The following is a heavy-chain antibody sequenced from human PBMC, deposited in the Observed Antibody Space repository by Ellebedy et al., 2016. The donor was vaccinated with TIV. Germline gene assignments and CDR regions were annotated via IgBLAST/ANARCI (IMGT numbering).Heavy chain of an antibody. Sequence: KVSCKGSGYSFTSYWISWVRQMPGKGLEWMGRIDPSDSYTNYSPSFQGHVTISADKSISTAYLQWSSLKASDTAMYYCATEGGYYYYYGMDVWGQGTTVTVSS. D-gene: IGHD3-16*01. CDR2: IDPSDSYT. V-gene: IGHV5-10-1*01. CDR3: ATEGGYYYYYGMDV. J-gene: IGHJ6*02. CDR1: GYSFTSYW.